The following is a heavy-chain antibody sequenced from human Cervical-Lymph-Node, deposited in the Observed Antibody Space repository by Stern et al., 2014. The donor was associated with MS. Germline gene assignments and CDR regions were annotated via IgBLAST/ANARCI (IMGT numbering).Heavy chain of an antibody. CDR2: IYTSGST. D-gene: IGHD3-9*01. CDR1: GGSISSGSYY. CDR3: ARDCRLRYFDNYGMDV. V-gene: IGHV4-61*02. Sequence: VQLVESGPGLVKPSQTLSLTCTVSGGSISSGSYYWSWIRQPAGKGLEWIGRIYTSGSTNYNPSLKSRVTISVDTSKNQFPRTVRSVTAADTAVYYCARDCRLRYFDNYGMDVWGQGTTVTVSS. J-gene: IGHJ6*02.